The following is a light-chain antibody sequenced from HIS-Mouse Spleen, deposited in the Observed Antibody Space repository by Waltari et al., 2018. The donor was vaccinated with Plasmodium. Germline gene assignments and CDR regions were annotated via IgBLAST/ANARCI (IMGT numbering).Light chain of an antibody. Sequence: SYELTQPPSVSVSPGQTARITCSGEALPKKYAYWYQQKPGQAPVLVIYEDSKRPPGIPERFSGSSSGTMATLTISGAQVEDEADYYCYSTDSSGNHRVFGGGTKLTVL. CDR1: ALPKKY. CDR3: YSTDSSGNHRV. CDR2: EDS. J-gene: IGLJ3*02. V-gene: IGLV3-10*01.